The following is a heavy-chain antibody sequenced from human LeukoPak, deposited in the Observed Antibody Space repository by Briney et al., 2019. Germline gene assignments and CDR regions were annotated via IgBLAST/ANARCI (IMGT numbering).Heavy chain of an antibody. J-gene: IGHJ4*02. V-gene: IGHV1-18*01. Sequence: ASVTVSCKASGYTFTSYGISWVRQAPGQGLEWMGWINPYSGDTNYAQKFQGRVTMTRDTSISTAYMELSSLKSDDTAVYYCARVAMSGIGSDDFWGQGTLVTASS. CDR3: ARVAMSGIGSDDF. CDR2: INPYSGDT. CDR1: GYTFTSYG. D-gene: IGHD1-26*01.